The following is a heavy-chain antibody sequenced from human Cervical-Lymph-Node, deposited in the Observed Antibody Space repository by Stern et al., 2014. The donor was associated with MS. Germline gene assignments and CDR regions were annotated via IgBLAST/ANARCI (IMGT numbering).Heavy chain of an antibody. CDR3: ARYDSSEGYFDY. J-gene: IGHJ4*02. D-gene: IGHD3-22*01. CDR2: IYYSGST. Sequence: QLQLQESGPGLVKPSETLSLTCTVSGGSISSYYWSWIRQPPGKGLEWIGYIYYSGSTNYNPSLKSRVTISVDTFKNQFSLKLSSVTAADTAVYYCARYDSSEGYFDYWGQGTLVTVSS. CDR1: GGSISSYY. V-gene: IGHV4-59*01.